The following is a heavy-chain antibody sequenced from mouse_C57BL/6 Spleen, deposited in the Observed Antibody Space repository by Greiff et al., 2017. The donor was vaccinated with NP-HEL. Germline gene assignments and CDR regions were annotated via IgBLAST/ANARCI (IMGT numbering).Heavy chain of an antibody. CDR2: IYPGDGDT. CDR1: GYAFSSSW. J-gene: IGHJ4*01. D-gene: IGHD1-3*01. V-gene: IGHV1-82*01. Sequence: QVQLKESGPELVKPGASVKISCKASGYAFSSSWMNWVKQRPGKGLEWIGRIYPGDGDTNYNGKFKGKATLTADKSSSTAYMQLSSLTSEDSAVSFCARELGAMDYWGQGTSVTVSS. CDR3: ARELGAMDY.